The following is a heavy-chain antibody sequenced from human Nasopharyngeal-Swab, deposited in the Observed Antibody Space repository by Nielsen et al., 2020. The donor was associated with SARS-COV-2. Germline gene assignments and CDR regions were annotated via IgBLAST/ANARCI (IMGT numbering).Heavy chain of an antibody. V-gene: IGHV3-30*03. CDR2: ISFDGSNK. J-gene: IGHJ4*02. CDR1: GFTFSSYG. CDR3: ARDRPSYCGGDCYSVGFDY. Sequence: GESLKISCAASGFTFSSYGMHWVRQAPGKGLEWVAVISFDGSNKYYADSVKGRFTISRDNSKNTLYLQMNSLRAEDTAVYYCARDRPSYCGGDCYSVGFDYWGQGTLVTVSS. D-gene: IGHD2-21*02.